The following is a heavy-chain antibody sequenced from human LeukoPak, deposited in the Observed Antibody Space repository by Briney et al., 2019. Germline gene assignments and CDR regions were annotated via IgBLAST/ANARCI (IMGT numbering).Heavy chain of an antibody. CDR1: GFTFSDYS. V-gene: IGHV3-30*02. D-gene: IGHD2-21*02. Sequence: GGSLRLSCAASGFTFSDYSMHWVRQAPGKGLNWVAFIRYDGNNKYYADSVKGRFTISRDNAKNTLYLQMNSLRAEDTAVYYCAKASVVTAISIDYWGQGTLVTVSS. CDR2: IRYDGNNK. J-gene: IGHJ4*02. CDR3: AKASVVTAISIDY.